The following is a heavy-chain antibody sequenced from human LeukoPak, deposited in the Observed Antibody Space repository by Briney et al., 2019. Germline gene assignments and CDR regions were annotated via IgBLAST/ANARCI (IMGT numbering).Heavy chain of an antibody. J-gene: IGHJ4*02. CDR1: GYTFTGYY. Sequence: ASVTVSCKASGYTFTGYYMHWVRQAPGQGLEWMGWINPNSGGTNYAQKFQGWVTMTRDTSISTAYMELSRLRSDDTAVYYCARAVEMATIPFYFDYWGRGTLVTVSS. D-gene: IGHD5-24*01. CDR3: ARAVEMATIPFYFDY. V-gene: IGHV1-2*04. CDR2: INPNSGGT.